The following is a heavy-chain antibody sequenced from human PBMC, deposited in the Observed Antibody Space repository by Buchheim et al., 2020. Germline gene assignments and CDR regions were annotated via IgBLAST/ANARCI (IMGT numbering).Heavy chain of an antibody. CDR1: GFSFSTYS. D-gene: IGHD3-3*01. J-gene: IGHJ6*02. CDR2: IRSSSSTI. V-gene: IGHV3-48*01. Sequence: EVQLVESGGGLVQPGGSLRLSCAASGFSFSTYSMNWVRQAPGKGLEWVSYIRSSSSTIYYADSVKGRFTISRDNAKNSLYLKMNSLKVEDTAVYYCARGFLEWLFGMDVWGQGTT. CDR3: ARGFLEWLFGMDV.